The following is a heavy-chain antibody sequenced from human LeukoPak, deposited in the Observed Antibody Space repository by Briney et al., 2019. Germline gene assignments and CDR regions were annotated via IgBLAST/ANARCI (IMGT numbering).Heavy chain of an antibody. CDR1: GGSFSGYY. Sequence: SETLSLTCAVYGGSFSGYYWSWIRQPPGKGLEWIGEINHSGSTNYNPSLKSRVTVSVDTSKNQFSLKLSSVTAADTAVYYCARGGYYDILTGYYTRYNWFDPWGQGTLVTVSS. J-gene: IGHJ5*02. CDR2: INHSGST. V-gene: IGHV4-34*01. D-gene: IGHD3-9*01. CDR3: ARGGYYDILTGYYTRYNWFDP.